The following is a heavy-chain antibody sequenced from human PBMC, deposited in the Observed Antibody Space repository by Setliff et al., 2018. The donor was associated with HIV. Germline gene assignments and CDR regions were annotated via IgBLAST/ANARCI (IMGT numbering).Heavy chain of an antibody. CDR2: ISSTSSTM. J-gene: IGHJ6*02. D-gene: IGHD4-4*01. CDR1: GFSFSRYN. Sequence: PGGSLRLSCAASGFSFSRYNMNWVRQAPGKGLECVSYISSTSSTMYYADSVKGRFTISRDNAKNSLYLQMNSLRAEDTAVYYCVGLAYTNSPMEVWGQGTTVTVSS. V-gene: IGHV3-48*01. CDR3: VGLAYTNSPMEV.